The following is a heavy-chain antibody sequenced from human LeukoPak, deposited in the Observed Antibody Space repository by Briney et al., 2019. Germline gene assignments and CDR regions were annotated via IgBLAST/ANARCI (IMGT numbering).Heavy chain of an antibody. D-gene: IGHD3-22*01. CDR3: ARDAYYYDSSGYSPYFDY. Sequence: PSQTLSLTCTVSGGPISSGDYYWNWIRQPPGKGLELIGYIYYSGSTYYNPALKTRVTISVDTSKNQFSLKLTSVTAADTAVYYCARDAYYYDSSGYSPYFDYWGQGTLVTVSS. J-gene: IGHJ4*02. V-gene: IGHV4-30-4*08. CDR1: GGPISSGDYY. CDR2: IYYSGST.